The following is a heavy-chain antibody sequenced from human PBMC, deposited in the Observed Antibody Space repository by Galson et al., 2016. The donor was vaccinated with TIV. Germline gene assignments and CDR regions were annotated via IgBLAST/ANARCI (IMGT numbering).Heavy chain of an antibody. CDR3: VKERLNFWSISLHSFDS. J-gene: IGHJ4*02. D-gene: IGHD3-3*01. Sequence: SLRLSCAVSGINFSKYGMHWVRQAPGKGLEWVAVISYNGISKYYIESVRGRFTISRDNSQNMLNLQMNSLRTEDTAMYYCVKERLNFWSISLHSFDSWGQGTLVTVSP. CDR2: ISYNGISK. V-gene: IGHV3-30*18. CDR1: GINFSKYG.